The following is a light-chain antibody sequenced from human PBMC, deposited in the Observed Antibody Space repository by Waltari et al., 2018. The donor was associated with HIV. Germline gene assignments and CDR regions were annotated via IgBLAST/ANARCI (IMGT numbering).Light chain of an antibody. J-gene: IGLJ3*02. CDR2: MND. Sequence: QSVLTQPPSASGTPGQRVTISCTGSRSNIGSNPVSWFQHLPGTAPKRLIYMNDQRPSGVPDRFSGSMSGTSASLAIRGLRSEDEAHYYCAAWDASLSRWVFGGGTKLTVL. V-gene: IGLV1-47*01. CDR3: AAWDASLSRWV. CDR1: RSNIGSNP.